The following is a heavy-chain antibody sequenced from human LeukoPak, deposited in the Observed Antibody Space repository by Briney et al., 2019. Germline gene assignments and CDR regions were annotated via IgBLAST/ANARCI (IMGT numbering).Heavy chain of an antibody. CDR1: GFIFSTYG. CDR3: ARAARGYCSGGSCYPSGPFY. D-gene: IGHD2-15*01. CDR2: IQFDGTDE. Sequence: GGSLRLSCTASGFIFSTYGMHWVRQAPGKGLEWVAFIQFDGTDEHYADSVKGRFTISRDNSKNTLFLQMSSLRSEDTAVYYCARAARGYCSGGSCYPSGPFYWGQGTLVTVSS. J-gene: IGHJ4*02. V-gene: IGHV3-30*02.